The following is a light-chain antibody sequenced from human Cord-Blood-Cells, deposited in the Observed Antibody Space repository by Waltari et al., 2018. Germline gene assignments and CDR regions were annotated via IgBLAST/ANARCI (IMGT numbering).Light chain of an antibody. CDR3: AAWDDSLSGRV. CDR1: SSNIGSNS. Sequence: QSVLTQPPSASGTPGQRVTISCSGSSSNIGSNSVYWYQQLPGTAPKLLIYRNNQRPSWVPDRFSGSKSGTSASLAISGLRSEDEADYYCAAWDDSLSGRVFGGGTKLTVL. V-gene: IGLV1-47*01. J-gene: IGLJ3*02. CDR2: RNN.